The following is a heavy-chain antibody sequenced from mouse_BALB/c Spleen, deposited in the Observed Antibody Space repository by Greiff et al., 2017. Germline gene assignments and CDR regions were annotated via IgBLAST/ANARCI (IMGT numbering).Heavy chain of an antibody. CDR2: ISYSGST. CDR3: ARGITGSCFAY. Sequence: VQLKESGPGLVKPSQSLSLTCTVTGYSITSDYAWNWIRQFPGNKLEWMGYISYSGSTSYNPSLKSRISITRDTSKNQFFLQLNSVTTEDTATYYCARGITGSCFAYWGQGTLVTVSA. J-gene: IGHJ3*01. V-gene: IGHV3-2*02. CDR1: GYSITSDYA. D-gene: IGHD4-1*01.